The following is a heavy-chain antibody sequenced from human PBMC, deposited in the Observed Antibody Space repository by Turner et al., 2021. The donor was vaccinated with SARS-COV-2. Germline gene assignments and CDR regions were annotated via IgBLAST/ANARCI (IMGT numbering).Heavy chain of an antibody. CDR1: GFTFDDYA. Sequence: EVQLVESGGGLVQPGRSLKLSCAASGFTFDDYAMHWVRHAPGKGLEWVSGISWNSGSIGYADSVKGRFTISRDNAKNSLYLQMNSLRAEDPALYYCARDKMGQGRGVFYYWGQGTLVNVSS. D-gene: IGHD3-16*01. V-gene: IGHV3-9*01. CDR3: ARDKMGQGRGVFYY. CDR2: ISWNSGSI. J-gene: IGHJ4*02.